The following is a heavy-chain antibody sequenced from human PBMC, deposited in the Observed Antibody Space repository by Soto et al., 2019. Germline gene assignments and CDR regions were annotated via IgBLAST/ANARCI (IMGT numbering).Heavy chain of an antibody. CDR1: GFTFSSYS. Sequence: EVQLVESGGGLVKPGGSLRLSCAASGFTFSSYSMNWVRQAPGKGLEWVSSISSSGSTIYYADSVKGRFTISRDNAKNSRYQKINNQRAWDTAVYYCARPILNSGRYYDYGMDVWGQGTTVTVSS. V-gene: IGHV3-21*04. CDR2: ISSSGSTI. J-gene: IGHJ6*02. D-gene: IGHD3-10*01. CDR3: ARPILNSGRYYDYGMDV.